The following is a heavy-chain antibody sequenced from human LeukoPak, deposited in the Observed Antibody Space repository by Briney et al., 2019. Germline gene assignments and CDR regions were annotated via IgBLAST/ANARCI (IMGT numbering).Heavy chain of an antibody. V-gene: IGHV3-9*01. J-gene: IGHJ4*02. CDR2: ISWNSGTI. Sequence: GGSLRLSCAASGFTFDDYAMHWVRQAPGKGLEWVSGISWNSGTIGYADSVKGRFTISRDNAKNSLYLQMNSLRAEDTALYYCARYDNSGYEAFDYWGQGTLVTVSS. D-gene: IGHD3-22*01. CDR1: GFTFDDYA. CDR3: ARYDNSGYEAFDY.